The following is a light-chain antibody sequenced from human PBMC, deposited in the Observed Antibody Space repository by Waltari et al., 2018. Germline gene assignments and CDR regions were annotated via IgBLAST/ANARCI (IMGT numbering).Light chain of an antibody. Sequence: QSALTQPVSVSGSPRQSITISCTGTSSDVGSYNLVSWYQQHPGKAPKLMIYEVTKRPSGVSNRFSGSKSGNTASLTISGLQAEDEADYYCCSYAGSSTVVFGGGTKLTVL. V-gene: IGLV2-23*02. CDR2: EVT. CDR3: CSYAGSSTVV. J-gene: IGLJ2*01. CDR1: SSDVGSYNL.